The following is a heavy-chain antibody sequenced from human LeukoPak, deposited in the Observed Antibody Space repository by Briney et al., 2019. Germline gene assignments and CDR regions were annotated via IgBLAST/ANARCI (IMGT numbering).Heavy chain of an antibody. CDR2: IYTSGST. D-gene: IGHD2-2*01. CDR3: ARHGGYCSSTSCYNWFDP. CDR1: GGSFSGYY. Sequence: SETLSLTCAVYGGSFSGYYWSWIRQPPGKGLEWIGYIYTSGSTNYNPSLKSRVTISVDTSKNQFSLKLSSVTAADTAVYYCARHGGYCSSTSCYNWFDPWGQGTLVTVSS. V-gene: IGHV4-4*09. J-gene: IGHJ5*02.